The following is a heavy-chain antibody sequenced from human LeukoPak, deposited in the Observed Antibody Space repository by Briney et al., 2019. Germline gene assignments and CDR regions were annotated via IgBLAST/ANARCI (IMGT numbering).Heavy chain of an antibody. CDR2: ISWDGGST. J-gene: IGHJ4*02. CDR3: AKETYGNSGIDY. Sequence: GGSLRLSCAASGFTFDDYAMHWVRQAPGKGLEWVSLISWDGGSTYYADSVKGRFTISRDNSKNSLYLQMNSLRAEDTALYYCAKETYGNSGIDYWGQGTLVTVSS. CDR1: GFTFDDYA. V-gene: IGHV3-43D*03. D-gene: IGHD4-23*01.